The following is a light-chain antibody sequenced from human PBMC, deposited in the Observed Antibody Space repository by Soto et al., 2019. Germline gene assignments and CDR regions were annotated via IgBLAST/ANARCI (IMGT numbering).Light chain of an antibody. CDR2: EVN. Sequence: QSVLTQPPSASGSPGQSVTISCTGTSSDIGGYNSVSWYQQHPGKAPRLMIYEVNKRPSGVPDRFSGSKSGYTASLTVSGLQTEDEADYYCSSYTTNITPVVFGGGTKLTVL. J-gene: IGLJ2*01. CDR1: SSDIGGYNS. V-gene: IGLV2-8*01. CDR3: SSYTTNITPVV.